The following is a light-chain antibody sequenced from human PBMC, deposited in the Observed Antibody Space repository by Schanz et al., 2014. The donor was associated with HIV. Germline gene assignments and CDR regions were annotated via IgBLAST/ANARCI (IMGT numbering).Light chain of an antibody. Sequence: QSVLTQPPSASGSPGQSVTISCTGTSSDVGGYNHVSWYQQHPGKAPKLMIYEVIKRPSGVPDRFSGSKSGSTASLTVSGLQSEDEADYYCATWDDSLNGWVFRGGTKLTVL. CDR3: ATWDDSLNGWV. CDR1: SSDVGGYNH. J-gene: IGLJ3*02. CDR2: EVI. V-gene: IGLV2-8*01.